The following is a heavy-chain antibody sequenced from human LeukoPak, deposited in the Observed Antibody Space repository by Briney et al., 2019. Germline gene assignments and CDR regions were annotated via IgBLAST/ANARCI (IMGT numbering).Heavy chain of an antibody. D-gene: IGHD1-26*01. J-gene: IGHJ6*03. CDR1: GFTFSSYG. Sequence: GGPPRPSCAASGFTFSSYGMHWVRQAPGKGLEWVAFIRYDGSNKYYADSVKGRFTISRDNSKNTLYLQMNSLRAEDTAVYYCAKEGAPKVYYYYYYYMDVWGKGTTVTVSS. CDR3: AKEGAPKVYYYYYYYMDV. CDR2: IRYDGSNK. V-gene: IGHV3-30*02.